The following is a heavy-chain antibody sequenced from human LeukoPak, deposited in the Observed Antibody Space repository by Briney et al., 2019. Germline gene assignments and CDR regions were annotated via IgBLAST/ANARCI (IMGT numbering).Heavy chain of an antibody. D-gene: IGHD3-10*01. CDR3: ARSNYGSGSHAFDI. V-gene: IGHV4-30-2*01. Sequence: SQTLSLTCAVSGGSISSGGYSWSWIRQPPGKGLEWIGYIYHSGSTYYNPSLKGRVTISVDRSKNQFSLKLSSVTAADTAVYYCARSNYGSGSHAFDIWGQGTMVTVSS. CDR1: GGSISSGGYS. J-gene: IGHJ3*02. CDR2: IYHSGST.